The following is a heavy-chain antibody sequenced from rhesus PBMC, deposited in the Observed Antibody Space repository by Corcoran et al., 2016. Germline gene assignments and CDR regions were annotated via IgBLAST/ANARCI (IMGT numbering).Heavy chain of an antibody. CDR3: ARRRIYFDY. CDR2: IYGSSGST. J-gene: IGHJ4*01. Sequence: QVQLQESGPGVVKPSETLSLTCAVSGGSISSGYDWSWIRQPPGKGLEWIGYIYGSSGSTNYNPCLKNRVTISKDASKNQFSMKLSSVTAADTAVYYCARRRIYFDYWGQGVLVTVSS. V-gene: IGHV4-76*01. D-gene: IGHD3-9*01. CDR1: GGSISSGYD.